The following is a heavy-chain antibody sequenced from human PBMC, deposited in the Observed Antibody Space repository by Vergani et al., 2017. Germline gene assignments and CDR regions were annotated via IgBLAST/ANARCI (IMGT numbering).Heavy chain of an antibody. CDR2: INPNSGGT. V-gene: IGHV1-2*02. D-gene: IGHD2-2*01. Sequence: QVQLVQSGAEVKKPGASVKVSCKASGDTFTGYYMHWVRQAPGQGLEWMGWINPNSGGTNYAQKFQGRVTMTRDTSISTAYMELSRLRSADTAVYYCARRHIVVVPAAKDSYWYFDLWGRGTLVTVSS. CDR1: GDTFTGYY. CDR3: ARRHIVVVPAAKDSYWYFDL. J-gene: IGHJ2*01.